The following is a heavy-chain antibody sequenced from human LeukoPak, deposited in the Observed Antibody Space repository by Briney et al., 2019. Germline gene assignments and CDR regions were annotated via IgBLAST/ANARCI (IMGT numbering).Heavy chain of an antibody. CDR2: LYYSGST. CDR1: GGSISSTSYY. CDR3: ARSVYSTNVDS. D-gene: IGHD6-13*01. Sequence: SETLSLTCTVSGGSISSTSYYWGWIRQPPGKGLEWIGSLYYSGSTYCNPSLKSRVIMCVYTFKNQLSLQLSSVTASDTAVYYCARSVYSTNVDSWGQGTLVTVSS. V-gene: IGHV4-39*01. J-gene: IGHJ4*02.